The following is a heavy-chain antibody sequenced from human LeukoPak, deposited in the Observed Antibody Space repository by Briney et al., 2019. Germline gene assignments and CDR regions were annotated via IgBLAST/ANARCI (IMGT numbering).Heavy chain of an antibody. D-gene: IGHD2-15*01. J-gene: IGHJ4*02. CDR1: GYTFTSYG. CDR2: ISAYNGNT. Sequence: ASVRVSCKASGYTFTSYGISWVRQAPGQGREWMGWISAYNGNTNYAQKLQGRVTMTTDTSTSTAYMELRSLRSDDTAVYYCARVGSWGRCSGGSCYNYWGQGTLVTVSS. CDR3: ARVGSWGRCSGGSCYNY. V-gene: IGHV1-18*01.